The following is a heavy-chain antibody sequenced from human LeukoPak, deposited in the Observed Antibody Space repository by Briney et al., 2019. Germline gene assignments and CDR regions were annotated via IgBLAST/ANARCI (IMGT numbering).Heavy chain of an antibody. D-gene: IGHD6-13*01. CDR3: ASSYSSSGYVPDY. Sequence: SETLSLTCTVSGGSISSGGYYWSWIRQHPGKGLEWIGYIYYSGSTYYNPSLKSRVTISVDTSKNQFSLKLSSVTAADTAVYYCASSYSSSGYVPDYWGQGTLVTVSS. J-gene: IGHJ4*02. CDR1: GGSISSGGYY. V-gene: IGHV4-31*03. CDR2: IYYSGST.